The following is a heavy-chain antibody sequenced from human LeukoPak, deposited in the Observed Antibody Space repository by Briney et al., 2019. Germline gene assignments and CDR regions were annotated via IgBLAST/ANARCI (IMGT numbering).Heavy chain of an antibody. Sequence: ASVKVSCKASGYTFTDYYMHCVRQAPGQGLEWMGWINPNSGGTNYAQKFQGRVTMTRDTSISTAYMELSRLRSDDTAVYYCAKDTRYSQYYYYGMDVWGQGTTVTVSS. CDR1: GYTFTDYY. CDR3: AKDTRYSQYYYYGMDV. J-gene: IGHJ6*02. CDR2: INPNSGGT. V-gene: IGHV1-2*02. D-gene: IGHD3-9*01.